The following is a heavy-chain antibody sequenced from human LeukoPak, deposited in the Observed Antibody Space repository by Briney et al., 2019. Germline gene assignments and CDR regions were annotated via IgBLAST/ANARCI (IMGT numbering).Heavy chain of an antibody. CDR3: ARGAHYYDSSGPGY. CDR2: INPSGGST. Sequence: ASVKVSCKASGGTFSSYAISWVRQAPGQGLEWMGIINPSGGSTSYAQKFQGRVTMTRNTSISTAYMELSSLRSEDTAVYYCARGAHYYDSSGPGYWGQGTLVTVSS. J-gene: IGHJ4*02. D-gene: IGHD3-22*01. CDR1: GGTFSSYA. V-gene: IGHV1-8*02.